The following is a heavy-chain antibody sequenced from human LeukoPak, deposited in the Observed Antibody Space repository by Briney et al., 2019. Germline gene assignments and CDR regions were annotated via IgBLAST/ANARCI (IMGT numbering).Heavy chain of an antibody. J-gene: IGHJ5*02. CDR2: INTDGSTT. Sequence: PGGSLRLSCEVSGFTFSSFWMHWVRQAPGKGLVWVSRINTDGSTTTYADSVKGRFTISRDNAQKTLYLHMSSLRAEDTAVYYCARVYRWKDPWFDTWGQGILVTVSS. CDR3: ARVYRWKDPWFDT. V-gene: IGHV3-74*01. CDR1: GFTFSSFW. D-gene: IGHD1-1*01.